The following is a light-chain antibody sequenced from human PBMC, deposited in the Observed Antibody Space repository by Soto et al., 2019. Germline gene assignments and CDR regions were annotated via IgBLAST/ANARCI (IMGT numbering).Light chain of an antibody. CDR2: EVS. CDR3: SSYTSSSTRV. V-gene: IGLV2-14*01. Sequence: QSALTQPASVSGSPGQSITISCTGTSSDVGGYNYVSWYQQHPGKAPKLMIYEVSKRPSGVSNRFSGSKSGNTASLTSSGLRAEDDADYYCSSYTSSSTRVFGGGTTLTVL. CDR1: SSDVGGYNY. J-gene: IGLJ2*01.